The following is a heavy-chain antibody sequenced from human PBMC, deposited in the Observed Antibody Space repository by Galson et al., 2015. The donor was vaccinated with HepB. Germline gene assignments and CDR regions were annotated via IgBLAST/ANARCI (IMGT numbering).Heavy chain of an antibody. CDR1: GFSLSTSGMC. J-gene: IGHJ4*02. V-gene: IGHV2-70*11. CDR3: ARTTAYSSSWSLIDY. CDR2: IDWDDDK. D-gene: IGHD6-13*01. Sequence: PALVKPTQTLTLTCTSSGFSLSTSGMCVSWIRQPPGKALEWLARIDWDDDKYYSTSLKTRLTISKDTSKNQVVLTMTNMDPVDTATYYCARTTAYSSSWSLIDYWGQGTLVTVSS.